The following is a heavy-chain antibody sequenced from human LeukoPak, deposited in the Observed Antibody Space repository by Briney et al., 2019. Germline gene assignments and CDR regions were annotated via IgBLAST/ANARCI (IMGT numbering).Heavy chain of an antibody. V-gene: IGHV3-30*04. Sequence: PGGSLRLSCAASGFTFSSYAMHWVRQAPGKGLEWVAVISYDGSNKYYADSVKGRFTISRDNSKNTLYLQMNSLRAEDTAVYYCARVNPPGIAVAGYFDYWGQGTLVTVSS. J-gene: IGHJ4*02. CDR1: GFTFSSYA. CDR3: ARVNPPGIAVAGYFDY. CDR2: ISYDGSNK. D-gene: IGHD6-19*01.